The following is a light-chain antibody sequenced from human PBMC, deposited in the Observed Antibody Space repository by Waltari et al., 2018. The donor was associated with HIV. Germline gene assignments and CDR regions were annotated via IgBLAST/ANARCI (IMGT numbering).Light chain of an antibody. CDR3: QSTDISGTLGVV. CDR2: KDN. Sequence: SSELTQPPSVSVSPGQTARITCAGAALPKQYAYWYQQKQGQAPLLVILKDNEKPSGIPERFSGSSSGTTVTLTISWGQAEHEADYYCQSTDISGTLGVVFGGGTKLTVL. V-gene: IGLV3-25*03. CDR1: ALPKQY. J-gene: IGLJ2*01.